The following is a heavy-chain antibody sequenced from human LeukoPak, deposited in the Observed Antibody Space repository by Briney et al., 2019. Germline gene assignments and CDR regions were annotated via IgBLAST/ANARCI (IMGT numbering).Heavy chain of an antibody. Sequence: ASVKVSCKVSGYTLTELSVHWVRQAPGKGLEWMGGFDPEDGETIYAQKFQGRVTMTEDTSTDTAYMELSSLRSEDTAVYYCATIKWVDYGLDYWGQGTLVTVSS. V-gene: IGHV1-24*01. CDR3: ATIKWVDYGLDY. CDR1: GYTLTELS. D-gene: IGHD4-17*01. J-gene: IGHJ4*02. CDR2: FDPEDGET.